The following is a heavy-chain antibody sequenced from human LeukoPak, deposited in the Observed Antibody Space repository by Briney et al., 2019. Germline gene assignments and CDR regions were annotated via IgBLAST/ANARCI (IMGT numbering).Heavy chain of an antibody. D-gene: IGHD3-22*01. CDR3: ARGSGYFDSRGTVSWFDP. V-gene: IGHV4-31*03. CDR2: IYYFGNT. J-gene: IGHJ5*02. CDR1: NGSMNSGGYY. Sequence: KPSETLSLTCTVSNGSMNSGGYYWSWIRQHPGKGLEWIGSIYYFGNTYYNPSLNSRVIISVDTSKNQFSLKMSSVTAADTAVYYCARGSGYFDSRGTVSWFDPWGQGTLVTVSS.